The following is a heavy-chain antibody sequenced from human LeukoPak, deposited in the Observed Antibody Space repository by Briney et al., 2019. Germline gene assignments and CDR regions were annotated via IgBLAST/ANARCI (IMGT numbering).Heavy chain of an antibody. CDR1: GYTFTSYG. D-gene: IGHD3-22*01. CDR3: ARSYDSSGYYHFHYYYYMDV. V-gene: IGHV1-18*01. Sequence: EASVKVSCKASGYTFTSYGISWVRQAPGQGLEWMGWISAYNGNTNYAQKLQGRVTMTTDTSTSTAYMELRSLRSDDTAVYYCARSYDSSGYYHFHYYYYMDVWGKGTTVTISS. J-gene: IGHJ6*03. CDR2: ISAYNGNT.